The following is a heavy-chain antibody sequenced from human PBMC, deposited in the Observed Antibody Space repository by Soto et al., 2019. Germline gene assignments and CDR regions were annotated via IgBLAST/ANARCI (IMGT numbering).Heavy chain of an antibody. CDR3: ATAEVDY. CDR2: MNGEGRTT. J-gene: IGHJ4*02. CDR1: GFNFGNNW. Sequence: EVQLVESGGGLVQPGGSLRLSCAASGFNFGNNWMHWVRQAPGKGLEWVSRMNGEGRTTNYADSVKGRFTVSRDNAKNTLYLQMNSLRAEDTAVYYCATAEVDYWGPGTLVTVSS. V-gene: IGHV3-74*01.